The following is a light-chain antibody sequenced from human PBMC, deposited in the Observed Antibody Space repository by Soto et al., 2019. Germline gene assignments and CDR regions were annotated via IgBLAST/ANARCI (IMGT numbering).Light chain of an antibody. V-gene: IGLV2-14*02. J-gene: IGLJ1*01. CDR1: SSDVGSYNL. Sequence: QSALTQPASVSGSPGQSITISCTGTSSDVGSYNLVSWYQQHPGKAPKLMIYEGSKRPSGVSNRFSGSKSGNTASLTISGLQAEDEADYHCCSYASSSCWVFGTGTKLTVL. CDR3: CSYASSSCWV. CDR2: EGS.